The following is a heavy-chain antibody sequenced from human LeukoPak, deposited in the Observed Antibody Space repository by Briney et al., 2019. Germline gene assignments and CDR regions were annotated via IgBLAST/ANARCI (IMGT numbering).Heavy chain of an antibody. CDR1: GRAIKLYM. CDR2: ISDRGGHI. J-gene: IGHJ4*02. CDR3: ARRVIVVGLDY. V-gene: IGHV3-21*06. D-gene: IGHD3-22*01. Sequence: GGSLRLSCAASGRAIKLYMMNWVRQAPGKGLEWVSSISDRGGHIYYADSVKGRFTISRDNARNSLSLQMSNLRVEDTAVYYCARRVIVVGLDYWGQGTLVTVSS.